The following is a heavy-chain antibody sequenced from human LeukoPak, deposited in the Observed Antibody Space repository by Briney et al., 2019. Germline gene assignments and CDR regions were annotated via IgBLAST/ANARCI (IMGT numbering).Heavy chain of an antibody. CDR3: ARALGVYHYYYYMDV. D-gene: IGHD3-16*01. CDR1: GGSISSYY. J-gene: IGHJ6*03. V-gene: IGHV4-59*01. Sequence: PSETLSLTCTVSGGSISSYYWSWIRQPPGKGLGWIGYIYYSGSTNYNPSLKSRVTISVDTSKNQFSLKLSSVTAADTAVYYCARALGVYHYYYYMDVWGKGTTVTVSS. CDR2: IYYSGST.